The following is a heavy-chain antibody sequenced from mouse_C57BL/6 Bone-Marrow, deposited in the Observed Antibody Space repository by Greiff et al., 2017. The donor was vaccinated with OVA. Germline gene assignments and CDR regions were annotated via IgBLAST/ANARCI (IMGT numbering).Heavy chain of an antibody. J-gene: IGHJ4*01. D-gene: IGHD2-5*01. CDR2: IDPSDSYT. CDR3: ARRGDSYSNYRDYYAMDY. Sequence: QVQLQQPGAELVMPGASVKLSCKASGYTFTSYWMHWVKQRPGQGLEWIGEIDPSDSYTNYNQKFKGKSTLTVDKSSSTAYMQLSSLTSEESAVYYCARRGDSYSNYRDYYAMDYWGQGTSVTVSA. CDR1: GYTFTSYW. V-gene: IGHV1-69*01.